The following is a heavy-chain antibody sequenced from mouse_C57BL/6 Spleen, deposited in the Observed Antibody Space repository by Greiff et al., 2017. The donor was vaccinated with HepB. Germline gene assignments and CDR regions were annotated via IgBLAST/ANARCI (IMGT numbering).Heavy chain of an antibody. D-gene: IGHD3-2*02. J-gene: IGHJ4*01. Sequence: EVQWVESGGGLVQPKGSLKLSCAASGFSFNTYAMNWVRQAPGKGLEWVARIRSKSNNYATYYADSVKDRFTISRDDSESMLYLQMNNLKTEDTAMYYCVRHRAQAPDYYAMDYWGQGTSVTVSS. CDR2: IRSKSNNYAT. V-gene: IGHV10-1*01. CDR1: GFSFNTYA. CDR3: VRHRAQAPDYYAMDY.